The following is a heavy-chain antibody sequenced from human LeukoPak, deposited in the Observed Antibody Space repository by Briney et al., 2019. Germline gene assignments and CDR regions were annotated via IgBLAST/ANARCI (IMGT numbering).Heavy chain of an antibody. Sequence: GVSLQISFHAPGYTFTSSWIAWGRPVPGKGLEWMGIIYPGDSDTRYSPSFQGQVTISSDKSISTAYLQWSSLKASDTAMYFCARRLGGTYSYAFDIWGQGTLVTVSS. CDR1: GYTFTSSW. CDR2: IYPGDSDT. J-gene: IGHJ3*02. CDR3: ARRLGGTYSYAFDI. D-gene: IGHD1-26*01. V-gene: IGHV5-51*01.